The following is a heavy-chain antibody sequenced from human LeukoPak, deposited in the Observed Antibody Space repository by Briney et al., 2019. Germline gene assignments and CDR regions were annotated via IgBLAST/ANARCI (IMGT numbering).Heavy chain of an antibody. V-gene: IGHV1-18*01. J-gene: IGHJ3*02. CDR1: GYTFTSYG. CDR3: ARDGTTPAFDM. CDR2: ISTYNGNT. Sequence: GASVKVSCKASGYTFTSYGINWVRQAPGQGLEWMGWISTYNGNTNYAQKFQGRVTMTTDTSTSTAYMELRSLRSDDTAVFYCARDGTTPAFDMWGQGTMVTVSS. D-gene: IGHD1-7*01.